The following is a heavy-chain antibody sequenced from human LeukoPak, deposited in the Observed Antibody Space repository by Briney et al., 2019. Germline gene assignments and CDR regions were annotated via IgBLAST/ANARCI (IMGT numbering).Heavy chain of an antibody. D-gene: IGHD5-24*01. J-gene: IGHJ4*02. CDR1: GFTFSGYG. V-gene: IGHV3-30*18. CDR2: ISYDGSNK. Sequence: GGSLRLSCAASGFTFSGYGMHWVRQAPGKGLEWVAVISYDGSNKYYADSVKGRFTISRDNSKNTLYLQMNSLRAEDTAVYYCAKDLWHGYNSYFDYWGQGTLVTVSS. CDR3: AKDLWHGYNSYFDY.